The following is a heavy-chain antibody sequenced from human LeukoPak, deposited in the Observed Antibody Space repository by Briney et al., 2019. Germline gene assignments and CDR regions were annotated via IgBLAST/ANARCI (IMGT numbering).Heavy chain of an antibody. Sequence: ASVKVSCKASEYTFTSYYMHWVRQAPGQGLEWMGIISPSSGSTSYAQMFQGTVAMTRDTSTSTVYMELSSLRYEDTAVYYCARLGTGGRGYYFDYWGQGTLVTVSS. D-gene: IGHD3/OR15-3a*01. J-gene: IGHJ4*02. CDR1: EYTFTSYY. CDR3: ARLGTGGRGYYFDY. V-gene: IGHV1-46*01. CDR2: ISPSSGST.